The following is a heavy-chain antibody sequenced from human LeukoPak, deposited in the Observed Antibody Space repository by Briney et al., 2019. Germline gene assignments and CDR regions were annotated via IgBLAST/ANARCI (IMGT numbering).Heavy chain of an antibody. J-gene: IGHJ6*02. CDR3: AKRSSSSYYYYYGMDV. CDR1: GFTFSSYA. V-gene: IGHV3-23*01. Sequence: GGSLRLSCAASGFTFSSYAMSWVRPGPGKGLEWVSAISGSGGRTYYADSVKGRFTISRDNSKNTLYLQMNSLRAEDTAVYYCAKRSSSSYYYYYGMDVWGQGTTVTVSS. CDR2: ISGSGGRT. D-gene: IGHD6-6*01.